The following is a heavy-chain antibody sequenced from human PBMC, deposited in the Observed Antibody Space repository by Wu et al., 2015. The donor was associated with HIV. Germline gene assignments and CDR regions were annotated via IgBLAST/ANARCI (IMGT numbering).Heavy chain of an antibody. CDR3: ARDLLVLAAAGKRKEDYTPSFDY. CDR2: INPNSGGT. V-gene: IGHV1-2*02. J-gene: IGHJ4*02. D-gene: IGHD6-13*01. CDR1: GYTFTGYY. Sequence: QVQLVQSGAEVKKPGASVKVSCKASGYTFTGYYMHWVRQAPGQGLEWMGWINPNSGGTNYAQKFQGRVTMTRDTSISTAYMELSRLRSDDTAVYYCARDLLVLAAAGKRKEDYTPSFDYWGQGTLVHRLL.